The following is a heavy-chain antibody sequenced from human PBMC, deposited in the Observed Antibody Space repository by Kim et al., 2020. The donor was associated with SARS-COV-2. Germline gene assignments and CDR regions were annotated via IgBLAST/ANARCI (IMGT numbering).Heavy chain of an antibody. CDR1: GGSISSYY. Sequence: SETLSLTCTVSGGSISSYYWSWIRQPPGKGLEWIGYIYYSGSTNYNPSLKSRVTISVDTSKTQFSLKLSSVTAADTAVYYCARDAVRVVPAALRLSDYYYGMDVWGQGTTVTVSS. CDR2: IYYSGST. CDR3: ARDAVRVVPAALRLSDYYYGMDV. J-gene: IGHJ6*02. D-gene: IGHD2-2*01. V-gene: IGHV4-59*13.